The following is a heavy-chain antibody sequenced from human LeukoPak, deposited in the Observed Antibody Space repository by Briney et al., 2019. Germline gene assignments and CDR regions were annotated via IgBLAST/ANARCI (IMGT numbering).Heavy chain of an antibody. D-gene: IGHD5-18*01. CDR2: IYYSGST. CDR3: ARKRKLWSHHLNFDY. J-gene: IGHJ4*02. CDR1: GGSISSSSYY. Sequence: RTSETLSLTCTVSGGSISSSSYYWGWIRQPPGKGLEWIGSIYYSGSTYYNPSLKSRVTISVDTSKNQFSLKLSSVTAADTAVYYCARKRKLWSHHLNFDYWGQGTLVTVSS. V-gene: IGHV4-39*01.